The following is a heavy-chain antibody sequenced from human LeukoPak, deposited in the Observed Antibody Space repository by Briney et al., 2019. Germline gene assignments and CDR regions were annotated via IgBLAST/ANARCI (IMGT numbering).Heavy chain of an antibody. CDR3: ASPYSSRWYELCY. CDR2: INSDGSST. CDR1: GFTFSSYW. J-gene: IGHJ4*02. Sequence: TGGSLRLSCAASGFTFSSYWMHWVRHAPGKGLVWVSRINSDGSSTSYADSVKGRYIISRDNAKNTLYLQMNSLRAEDTAVYYCASPYSSRWYELCYWGQGTLVTVSS. D-gene: IGHD6-13*01. V-gene: IGHV3-74*01.